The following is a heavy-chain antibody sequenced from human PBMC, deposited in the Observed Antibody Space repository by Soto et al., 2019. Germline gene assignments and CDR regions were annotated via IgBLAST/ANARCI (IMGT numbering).Heavy chain of an antibody. CDR3: ARGLYSSSPFDY. J-gene: IGHJ4*02. V-gene: IGHV3-64*01. Sequence: GGSLRLSCAASGFTFSSYAMHWVRQAPGKGLEYVSAISSNGGSTYYANSVKGRFTISRDNSKNTLYLQMGSLRAEDMAVYYCARGLYSSSPFDYWGQGTLVTVSS. CDR2: ISSNGGST. D-gene: IGHD6-13*01. CDR1: GFTFSSYA.